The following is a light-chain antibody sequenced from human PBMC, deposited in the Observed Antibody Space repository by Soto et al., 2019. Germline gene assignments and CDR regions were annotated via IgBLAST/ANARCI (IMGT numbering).Light chain of an antibody. J-gene: IGLJ1*01. CDR3: SSYRPDNTLDV. CDR1: GGYDY. V-gene: IGLV2-14*03. Sequence: QSALTQPASVSGSPGQSITISCTGTGGYDYVSWYQQHPGKPPKLLIYFVTARPSGVSDRFPGSASANTASLTISGLQAEDEADYYCSSYRPDNTLDVFGGGTKVTVL. CDR2: FVT.